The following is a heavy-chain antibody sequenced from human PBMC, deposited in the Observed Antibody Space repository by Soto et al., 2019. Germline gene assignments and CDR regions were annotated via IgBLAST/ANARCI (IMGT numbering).Heavy chain of an antibody. Sequence: SVKVSCKASGGTFSSYAISWVRQAPGQGLEWMGGIIPIFGTANYAQKFQGRVTITADESTSTAYMELSSLRSEDTAVYYCARPSSSKWLVPPFRYDYYGMGVWGQGTTVTVSS. CDR2: IIPIFGTA. V-gene: IGHV1-69*13. D-gene: IGHD6-19*01. CDR3: ARPSSSKWLVPPFRYDYYGMGV. CDR1: GGTFSSYA. J-gene: IGHJ6*02.